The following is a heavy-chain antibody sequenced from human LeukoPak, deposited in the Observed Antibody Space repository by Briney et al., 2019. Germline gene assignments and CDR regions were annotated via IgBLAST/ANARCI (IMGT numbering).Heavy chain of an antibody. CDR1: GGSISSSSYY. V-gene: IGHV4-39*01. CDR2: IYYSGST. CDR3: ARPFNSSSWNFDY. Sequence: SETLSLTCTVSGGSISSSSYYWGWIRQPPGKGLEWIGSIYYSGSTYYNPSLKNRVTISVDTSKNQFSLKLSSVTAADTAVYYCARPFNSSSWNFDYWGQGTLVTVSS. J-gene: IGHJ4*02. D-gene: IGHD6-13*01.